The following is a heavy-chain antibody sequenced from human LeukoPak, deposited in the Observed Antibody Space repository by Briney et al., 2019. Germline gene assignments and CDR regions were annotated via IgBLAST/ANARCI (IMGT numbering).Heavy chain of an antibody. Sequence: SETLSLTCTVSGGSISSGGYYWSWIRQHPGKGLEWIGYIYYSGSTYYNPSLKSRVTISVDTSKNQFSLKLSSVTAADTAVYYCARGATTDGSGGYYHVSGMDVWGQGTTVTVSS. J-gene: IGHJ6*02. V-gene: IGHV4-31*03. D-gene: IGHD3-10*01. CDR1: GGSISSGGYY. CDR2: IYYSGST. CDR3: ARGATTDGSGGYYHVSGMDV.